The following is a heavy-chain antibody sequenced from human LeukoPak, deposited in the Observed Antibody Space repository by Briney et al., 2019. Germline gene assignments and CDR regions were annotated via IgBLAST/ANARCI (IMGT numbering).Heavy chain of an antibody. Sequence: SETLSLTCAVYGESLNSYYWSWVRQPPGEGLEWIGEVYESGTTKYNPSLKSRVAISMVPSKQQFSLRLSSVTAADTAVYYCARGAWATRLASWGLGTPVIVSS. V-gene: IGHV4-34*01. CDR1: GESLNSYY. CDR2: VYESGTT. D-gene: IGHD2-15*01. J-gene: IGHJ4*02. CDR3: ARGAWATRLAS.